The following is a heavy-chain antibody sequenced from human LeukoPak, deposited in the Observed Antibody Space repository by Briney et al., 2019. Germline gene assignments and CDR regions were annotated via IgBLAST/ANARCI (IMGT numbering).Heavy chain of an antibody. CDR2: ISAYNGNT. CDR1: GYTFTSYG. Sequence: ASVKVSCKASGYTFTSYGISWVRQAPGQGLEGMGWISAYNGNTNYAQKLQGRVTMTTDTSTSKAYMELRSLKSDDTAVYYCVRTVTTGKIDYWGQGTLVTVSS. D-gene: IGHD4-17*01. V-gene: IGHV1-18*01. J-gene: IGHJ4*02. CDR3: VRTVTTGKIDY.